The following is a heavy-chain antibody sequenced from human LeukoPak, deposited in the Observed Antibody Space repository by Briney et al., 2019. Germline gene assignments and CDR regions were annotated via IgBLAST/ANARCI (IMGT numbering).Heavy chain of an antibody. V-gene: IGHV3-21*01. Sequence: TGGSLRLSCAASGFTFSSYSMTWVRQAPGKGLEWVSSISSSSSYIYYADSVKGRFTISRDNAKNSLYLQMNSLRAEDTAVYYCARARLGYCSSTSCYYYGMDVWGQGTTVTVSS. D-gene: IGHD2-2*01. CDR2: ISSSSSYI. J-gene: IGHJ6*02. CDR1: GFTFSSYS. CDR3: ARARLGYCSSTSCYYYGMDV.